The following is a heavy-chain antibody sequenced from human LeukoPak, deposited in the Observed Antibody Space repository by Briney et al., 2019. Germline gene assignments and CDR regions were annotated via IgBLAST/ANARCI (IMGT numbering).Heavy chain of an antibody. Sequence: SETLSLTCAVFGGSFSSGQYWSWIRQPPGKGLEWIGYIYYSGSTNYNPSLKSRVTLSVDTSKNQFSLKLSSVTAADTAVYYCARQSPNYYDFWSGYPTSFDYWGQGTLVTVSS. CDR3: ARQSPNYYDFWSGYPTSFDY. CDR1: GGSFSSGQY. V-gene: IGHV4-59*08. D-gene: IGHD3-3*01. CDR2: IYYSGST. J-gene: IGHJ4*02.